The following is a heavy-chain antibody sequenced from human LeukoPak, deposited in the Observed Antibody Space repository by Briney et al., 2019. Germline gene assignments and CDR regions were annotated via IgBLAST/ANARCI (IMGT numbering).Heavy chain of an antibody. Sequence: SETLSLTCPVSGGSFSGYYWSWIRQPPGKGLEWIGEINHSGSTNYNPSLKSRVTISVDTSKNQFSLKLSSVTAADTAVYYCARVRFVYSYKIDYWGQGTLVTVSS. J-gene: IGHJ4*02. CDR1: GGSFSGYY. CDR3: ARVRFVYSYKIDY. V-gene: IGHV4-34*01. D-gene: IGHD5-18*01. CDR2: INHSGST.